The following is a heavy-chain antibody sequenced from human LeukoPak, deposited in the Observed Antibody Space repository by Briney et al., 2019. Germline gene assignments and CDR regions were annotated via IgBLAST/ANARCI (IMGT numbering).Heavy chain of an antibody. D-gene: IGHD4-17*01. CDR1: GGSINSYY. V-gene: IGHV4-59*01. Sequence: PSXTLSLTCTVSGGSINSYYWTWIRQPPGRGLEWIGYIYYSESTNYNASLKSRVTISVDTSKNQFSLKLSSVTAADTAVYYCARGTVATTRSGFDYWGQGTLVTVSS. CDR3: ARGTVATTRSGFDY. CDR2: IYYSEST. J-gene: IGHJ4*02.